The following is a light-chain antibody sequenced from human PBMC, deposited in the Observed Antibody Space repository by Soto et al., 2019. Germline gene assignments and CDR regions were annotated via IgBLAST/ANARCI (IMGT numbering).Light chain of an antibody. V-gene: IGKV1-5*01. CDR3: QQYNSYSQT. Sequence: DIQMTQSPSTLSASVGDTVTITCRASQSVSRCLAWYQQKPGKAPRLLVYDASTLAIGVPSRFSGSGSGTELTLTISSLQPDDFGTYYCQQYNSYSQTFGPGTKVQIK. CDR1: QSVSRC. J-gene: IGKJ1*01. CDR2: DAS.